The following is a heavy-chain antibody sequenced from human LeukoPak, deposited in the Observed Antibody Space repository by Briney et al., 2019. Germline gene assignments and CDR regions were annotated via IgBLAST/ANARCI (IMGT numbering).Heavy chain of an antibody. V-gene: IGHV6-1*01. Sequence: SQTLSLTCAISVDSVSSNSAAWNWIRQSPSRCLEWLGRTCYRSKWYNDYAVSVKSRITINPDTSKNQFSLQLNSVTPEDTAVYYCARARVNYDFWSGYPTFDYWGQGTLVTVSS. CDR2: TCYRSKWYN. D-gene: IGHD3-3*01. CDR1: VDSVSSNSAA. CDR3: ARARVNYDFWSGYPTFDY. J-gene: IGHJ4*02.